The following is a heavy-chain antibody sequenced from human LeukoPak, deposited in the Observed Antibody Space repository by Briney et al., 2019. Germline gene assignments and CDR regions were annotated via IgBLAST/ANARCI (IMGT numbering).Heavy chain of an antibody. CDR2: IYYSGTT. J-gene: IGHJ4*02. V-gene: IGHV4-39*01. CDR1: GDSISSSSYS. CDR3: ARGVTF. Sequence: SETLSLTCTVSGDSISSSSYSWGWIRQPPGEGLEWIGSIYYSGTTYYNPSLKSRVTISVDTSKNQLSLKLSSVTAADTAVYYCARGVTFGGQGTLVTVSS. D-gene: IGHD3-3*01.